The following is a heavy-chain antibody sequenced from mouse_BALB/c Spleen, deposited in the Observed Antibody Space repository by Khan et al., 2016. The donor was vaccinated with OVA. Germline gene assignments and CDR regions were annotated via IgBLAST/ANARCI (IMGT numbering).Heavy chain of an antibody. J-gene: IGHJ3*01. D-gene: IGHD2-14*01. Sequence: QVQLQQSGAELARPGASVKMSCKASGYTFTSYTIHWIKKRPGQGLEWIGYINPSNGYTNYNQKSKDKATLTTDKSSTTAYLQLSSLTSDDSAVYNCVRDGAYHRNDGWFAYWGQGTLVTVSA. CDR2: INPSNGYT. CDR3: VRDGAYHRNDGWFAY. V-gene: IGHV1-4*01. CDR1: GYTFTSYT.